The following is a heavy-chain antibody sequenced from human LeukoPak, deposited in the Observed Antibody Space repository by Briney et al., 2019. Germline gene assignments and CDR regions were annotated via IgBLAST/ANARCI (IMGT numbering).Heavy chain of an antibody. D-gene: IGHD3-9*01. V-gene: IGHV3-21*01. CDR1: GFTFSSYS. CDR2: ISSSSSYI. CDR3: ARDRSYYVILTGYRDVAFDI. Sequence: GGSLRLSCAASGFTFSSYSMNWVRQAPGKGLEWVSSISSSSSYIYYSDSLKGRFTISRDNAKNSLYLQMNSLRAEDTAVYYCARDRSYYVILTGYRDVAFDIWGQGTMVTVSS. J-gene: IGHJ3*02.